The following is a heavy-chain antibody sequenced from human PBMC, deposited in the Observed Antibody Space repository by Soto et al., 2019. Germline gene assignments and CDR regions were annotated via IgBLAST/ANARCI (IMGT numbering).Heavy chain of an antibody. J-gene: IGHJ4*02. CDR1: GGTFSSYA. D-gene: IGHD5-12*01. Sequence: ASVKVSCKASGGTFSSYAISWVRQAPGQGLEWMGGIIPIFGTANYAQKFQGRVTITADESTSTAYMELSSLRSEDTAVYYCATSPYGYSGYVFKNFDYWGQGTLVTVSS. V-gene: IGHV1-69*13. CDR2: IIPIFGTA. CDR3: ATSPYGYSGYVFKNFDY.